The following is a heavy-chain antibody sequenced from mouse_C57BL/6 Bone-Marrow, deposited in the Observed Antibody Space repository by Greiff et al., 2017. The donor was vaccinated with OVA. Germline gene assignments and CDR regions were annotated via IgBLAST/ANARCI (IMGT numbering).Heavy chain of an antibody. CDR2: INPNNGGT. J-gene: IGHJ1*03. V-gene: IGHV1-22*01. Sequence: DVQLQESGPELVKPGASVKMSCKASGYTFTDYNMHWVKQSHGKSLEWIGYINPNNGGTSYNQKFKGKATLTVNKSSSTAYMELRSLTSEDSAVYYCARLPTTVVPNWYFDVWGTGTTVTVSS. CDR3: ARLPTTVVPNWYFDV. CDR1: GYTFTDYN. D-gene: IGHD1-1*01.